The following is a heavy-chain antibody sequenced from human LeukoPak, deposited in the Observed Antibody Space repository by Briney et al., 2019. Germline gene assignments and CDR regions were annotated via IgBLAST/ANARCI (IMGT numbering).Heavy chain of an antibody. CDR1: GYTFTSHG. V-gene: IGHV1-2*02. CDR2: INPNSGGT. D-gene: IGHD2-2*01. CDR3: ARAGQLLLLYYYYMDV. Sequence: GASVKRSCKASGYTFTSHGMNWVREAPGQGLEWMGWINPNSGGTNYAQKFQGRVTMTRDTSISTAYMELSRLRSDDTAVYYCARAGQLLLLYYYYMDVWGKGTTVTISS. J-gene: IGHJ6*03.